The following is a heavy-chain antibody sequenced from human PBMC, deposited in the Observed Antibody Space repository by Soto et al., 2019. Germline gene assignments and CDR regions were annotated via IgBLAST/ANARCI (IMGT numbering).Heavy chain of an antibody. CDR1: GFTFSSYG. D-gene: IGHD6-13*01. V-gene: IGHV3-30*18. CDR3: AKDLPNEYSSSPNGMDV. J-gene: IGHJ6*04. CDR2: ISYDGSNK. Sequence: QVQLVESGGGVVQPGRSLRLSCAASGFTFSSYGMHWVRQAPGKGLEWVAVISYDGSNKYYADSVKGRFTISRDNSKNTLYLQMNSLRAEDTAVYYCAKDLPNEYSSSPNGMDVWGKGTTVTVSS.